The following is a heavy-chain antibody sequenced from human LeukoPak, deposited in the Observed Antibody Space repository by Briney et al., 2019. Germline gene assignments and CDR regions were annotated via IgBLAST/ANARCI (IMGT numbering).Heavy chain of an antibody. D-gene: IGHD2-21*02. V-gene: IGHV3-11*05. CDR2: ISGTSTYT. J-gene: IGHJ4*02. Sequence: PGGSLRLSCAASGFTFSDYYTSWIRQAPGKGLEWVSYISGTSTYTNYADSVKGRFTISRDNAKNSRYLQMNSLRAEDTAVYYCARDISYCGGDCAPYYFDYWGQGTLVTISS. CDR1: GFTFSDYY. CDR3: ARDISYCGGDCAPYYFDY.